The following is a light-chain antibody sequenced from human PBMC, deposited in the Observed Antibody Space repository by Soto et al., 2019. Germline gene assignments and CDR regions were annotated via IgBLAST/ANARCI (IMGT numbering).Light chain of an antibody. V-gene: IGLV2-14*01. CDR3: SSYTGGSTYV. Sequence: QSVLTQPASVSGSPGQSITISCTGTSSDIGGYKYVSWYQQHPGKAPKVMIYDVSTRPSGVSNRFSGSKSGNTATLTISGLQGEDEAEYYCSSYTGGSTYVFGTGTKLTVL. CDR2: DVS. J-gene: IGLJ1*01. CDR1: SSDIGGYKY.